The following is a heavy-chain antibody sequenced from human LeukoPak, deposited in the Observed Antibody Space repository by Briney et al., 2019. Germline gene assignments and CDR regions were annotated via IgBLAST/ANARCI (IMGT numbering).Heavy chain of an antibody. D-gene: IGHD3-16*01. CDR1: EFTFSSFA. V-gene: IGHV3-23*01. J-gene: IGHJ3*02. CDR2: IRGGGAGA. Sequence: QPGGSLRLSCAASEFTFSSFAMSWVRQAPGKGLEWVSYIRGGGAGALYADSVKGRFTISRDNSKGTMYLQMNSLRVEDTAVYYCAKCAESYGNDAFDMWGPGTMVTVSS. CDR3: AKCAESYGNDAFDM.